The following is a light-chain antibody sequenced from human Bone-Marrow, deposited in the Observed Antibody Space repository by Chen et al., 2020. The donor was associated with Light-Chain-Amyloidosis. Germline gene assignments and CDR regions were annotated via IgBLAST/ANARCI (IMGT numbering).Light chain of an antibody. V-gene: IGLV3-21*02. J-gene: IGLJ3*02. CDR1: NIGSTS. CDR3: QVWDRGSDRPV. Sequence: SYVLTQPSSVPVAPGQTATIACGGNNIGSTSVHWYQQTPGQAPLLVVYDDSDRPSGIPERLSGTNSGNTATLSISSVEAGDEADYYCQVWDRGSDRPVVGGGTKLAVL. CDR2: DDS.